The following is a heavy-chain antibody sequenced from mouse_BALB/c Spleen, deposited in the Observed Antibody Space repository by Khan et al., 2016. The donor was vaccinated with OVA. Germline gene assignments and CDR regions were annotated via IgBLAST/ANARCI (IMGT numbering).Heavy chain of an antibody. CDR3: GRIFIGTSDYAMDY. Sequence: QVRLQQSGPGLVQPSQSLSITCTASGFSLTSYGVHWVRQSPGKGLEWLGVIWSGGSTDYNADFISRLSICQDNSKSQVFFKMNSLQANDTAMYNCGRIFIGTSDYAMDYWGQGTSVTVSS. V-gene: IGHV2-2*02. J-gene: IGHJ4*01. CDR1: GFSLTSYG. D-gene: IGHD2-14*01. CDR2: IWSGGST.